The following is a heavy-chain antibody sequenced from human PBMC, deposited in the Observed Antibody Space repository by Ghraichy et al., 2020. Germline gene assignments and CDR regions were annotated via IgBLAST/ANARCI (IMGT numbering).Heavy chain of an antibody. CDR3: ARGRFERRWTYSSSWNYYYYYMDV. D-gene: IGHD6-13*01. J-gene: IGHJ6*03. CDR2: INHSGST. Sequence: SETLSLTCAVYGGSFSGYYWSWIRQPPGKGLEWIGEINHSGSTNYNPSLKSRVTISVDTSKNQFSLKLSSVTAADTAVYYCARGRFERRWTYSSSWNYYYYYMDVWGKGTTVTVSS. V-gene: IGHV4-34*01. CDR1: GGSFSGYY.